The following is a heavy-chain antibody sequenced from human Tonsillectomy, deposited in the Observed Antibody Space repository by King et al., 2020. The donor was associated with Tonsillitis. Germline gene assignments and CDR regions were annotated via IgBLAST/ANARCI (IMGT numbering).Heavy chain of an antibody. CDR1: GFTFSTYN. D-gene: IGHD1-26*01. CDR3: ARGGRVNGMDV. CDR2: ISSSRSYI. Sequence: VQLVESGGGLVKPGESLRLSCAASGFTFSTYNMNWVRQAPGKGLEWVSSISSSRSYIYCADSVKGRFTISRDNAKNSLYLQMNSLRAEDTAVYYCARGGRVNGMDVWGQGTTVTVSS. V-gene: IGHV3-21*01. J-gene: IGHJ6*02.